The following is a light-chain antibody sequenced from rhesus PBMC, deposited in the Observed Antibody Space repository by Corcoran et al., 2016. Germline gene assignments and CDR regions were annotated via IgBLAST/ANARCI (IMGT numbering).Light chain of an antibody. V-gene: IGKV1-69*01. CDR1: QDISNW. CDR2: RAS. Sequence: DIQMTQSPSSLSASVGDRVTISCRASQDISNWMARYQQKPGKAPKLLIYRASNLETGVPSRFSGSGSGTDFILTISRLQPEDIATYYCRQHDNSPWTFGQRTKVEIQ. CDR3: RQHDNSPWT. J-gene: IGKJ1*01.